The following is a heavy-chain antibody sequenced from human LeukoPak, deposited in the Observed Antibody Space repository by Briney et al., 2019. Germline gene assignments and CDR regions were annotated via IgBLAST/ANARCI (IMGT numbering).Heavy chain of an antibody. Sequence: PSQTLSLTCAVSGYSISSGYYWGWIRQPPGKGLEWIGSIYHSGSTYYNPSLKSRVTISVDTSKNQFSLKLSSVTAADTAVYYCAQGFGELIGGGYWGQGTLVTVSS. CDR2: IYHSGST. CDR1: GYSISSGYY. J-gene: IGHJ4*02. V-gene: IGHV4-38-2*01. CDR3: AQGFGELIGGGY. D-gene: IGHD3-10*01.